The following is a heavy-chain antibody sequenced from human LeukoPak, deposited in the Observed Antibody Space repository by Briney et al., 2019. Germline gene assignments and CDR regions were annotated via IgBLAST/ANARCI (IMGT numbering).Heavy chain of an antibody. CDR1: GFTFSSYG. J-gene: IGHJ4*02. CDR3: ARLTPLRRHYYGSESYLDY. V-gene: IGHV4-39*01. Sequence: GSLRLSCAVSGFTFSSYGMSWVRPAPGKGLEWIGSTYYSGSSYYNPSLKSRVTISVDTSKNHFSLNLTSVTAADTAVYYCARLTPLRRHYYGSESYLDYWGQGTLVTVSS. D-gene: IGHD3-10*01. CDR2: TYYSGSS.